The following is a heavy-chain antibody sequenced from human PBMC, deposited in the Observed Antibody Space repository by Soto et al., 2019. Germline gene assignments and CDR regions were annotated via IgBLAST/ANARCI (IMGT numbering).Heavy chain of an antibody. D-gene: IGHD5-18*01. V-gene: IGHV4-39*01. CDR1: GGSISIIGSF. J-gene: IGHJ5*02. CDR2: IFSSGST. Sequence: PSETLSLTCTVSGGSISIIGSFWGWFRQPPGKALEWLGNIFSSGSTYYNPSLKSRVTISIDTSKNQFSLRLSSMTAADTAVYLCAAGYTYGCFDHWGQGTQVTVSS. CDR3: AAGYTYGCFDH.